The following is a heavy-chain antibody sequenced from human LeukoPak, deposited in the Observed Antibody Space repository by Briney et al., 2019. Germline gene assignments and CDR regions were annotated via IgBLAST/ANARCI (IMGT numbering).Heavy chain of an antibody. CDR2: IKQDGSEK. Sequence: GGSLRLSCAASGFMFSSYWMSWVRQAPGKGLEWVANIKQDGSEKYYVDSVKGRFTISRDNAKNSLYLQMNSLRAEDTAVYYCARGLPPVTRVHWGQGTLVTVSS. CDR3: ARGLPPVTRVH. CDR1: GFMFSSYW. V-gene: IGHV3-7*01. D-gene: IGHD2-2*01. J-gene: IGHJ4*02.